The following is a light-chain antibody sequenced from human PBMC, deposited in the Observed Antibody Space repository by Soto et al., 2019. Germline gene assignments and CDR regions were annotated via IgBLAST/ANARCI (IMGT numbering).Light chain of an antibody. V-gene: IGLV2-14*03. CDR3: SSYTSSYTYV. Sequence: QSALTQPASVSGSPGQSITISCTGTSSDVGAYNYVSWYQQHPGNAPKLIIYDVSNRPSGVSNRISGSKTGDTASLTISGLQDEDEADYYCSSYTSSYTYVFGTGTKLTVL. J-gene: IGLJ1*01. CDR2: DVS. CDR1: SSDVGAYNY.